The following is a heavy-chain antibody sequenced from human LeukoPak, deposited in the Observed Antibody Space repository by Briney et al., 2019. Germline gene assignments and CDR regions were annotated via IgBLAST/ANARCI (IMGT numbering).Heavy chain of an antibody. CDR3: AKSKWELPRPPFDY. CDR2: ITGSGSTT. Sequence: GGSLRLSCAASGFAFSNYGMNWVRQAPGKGLEWVSGITGSGSTTYYADSVKGRFTISRDNSKNTLYLQMNSLRVEDTAVYYCAKSKWELPRPPFDYWGQGALVTVSS. D-gene: IGHD1-26*01. J-gene: IGHJ4*02. CDR1: GFAFSNYG. V-gene: IGHV3-23*01.